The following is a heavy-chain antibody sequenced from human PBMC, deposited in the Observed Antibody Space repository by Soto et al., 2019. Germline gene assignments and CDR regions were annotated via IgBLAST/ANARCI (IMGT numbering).Heavy chain of an antibody. CDR2: IYPGDSDT. Sequence: HGESLKISCKGSGYSFTSYWIGWVSQMPGKGLEWMGIIYPGDSDTRYSPSFQGQVTISADKSISTAYLQWSSLKASDTAMYYCARRGYCSSTSCYYYGMDVWGQGTTVTVSS. J-gene: IGHJ6*02. CDR3: ARRGYCSSTSCYYYGMDV. V-gene: IGHV5-51*01. D-gene: IGHD2-2*01. CDR1: GYSFTSYW.